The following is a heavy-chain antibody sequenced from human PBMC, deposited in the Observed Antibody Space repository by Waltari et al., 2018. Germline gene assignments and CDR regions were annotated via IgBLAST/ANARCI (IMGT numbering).Heavy chain of an antibody. V-gene: IGHV4-34*01. Sequence: QVQLQQWGAGLLKPSETLSLTCAVYGGSFSGYFWTWIRQPPGKGLEWVGEINLSGTSNYNQSLKSRVTISIDTSKNQFSLELGSVTAADTAVYYCARHVKRRSSPLGGYSYYGVDVWGQGTTVTVSS. J-gene: IGHJ6*02. CDR2: INLSGTS. CDR1: GGSFSGYF. CDR3: ARHVKRRSSPLGGYSYYGVDV. D-gene: IGHD6-13*01.